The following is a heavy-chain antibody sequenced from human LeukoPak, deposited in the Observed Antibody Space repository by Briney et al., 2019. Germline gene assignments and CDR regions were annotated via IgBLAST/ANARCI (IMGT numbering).Heavy chain of an antibody. D-gene: IGHD3-22*01. J-gene: IGHJ4*02. Sequence: GESLKISCKGSGYSFTSYWIGWVRQMPGKGLEWMGIIYPGDSDTIYSPSFQGQVTISADKSISTAYLQWSSLKASDTAMYYCARHLRSSYDSSGYMPPGFDYWGQGTLVTVSS. V-gene: IGHV5-51*01. CDR3: ARHLRSSYDSSGYMPPGFDY. CDR1: GYSFTSYW. CDR2: IYPGDSDT.